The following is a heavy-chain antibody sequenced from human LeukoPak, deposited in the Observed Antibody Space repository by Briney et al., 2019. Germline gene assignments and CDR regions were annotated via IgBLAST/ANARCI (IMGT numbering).Heavy chain of an antibody. CDR1: GGSISSGDYY. D-gene: IGHD5-18*01. Sequence: SQTLSLTCTVSGGSISSGDYYWSWIRQPPGKGLEWIGYIYYSGSTYYNPSLKSRVTISVDTSKNQFSLKLSSVTAADTAVYYCARNKQLWFKSGKAYYFDYWGQGTLVTVSS. J-gene: IGHJ4*02. CDR3: ARNKQLWFKSGKAYYFDY. V-gene: IGHV4-30-4*01. CDR2: IYYSGST.